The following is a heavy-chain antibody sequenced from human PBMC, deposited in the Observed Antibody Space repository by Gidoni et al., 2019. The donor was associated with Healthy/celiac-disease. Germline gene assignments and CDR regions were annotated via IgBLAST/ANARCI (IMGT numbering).Heavy chain of an antibody. CDR3: ASAGRKRVGYSSSSSGDY. Sequence: QVQLVQSGAEVKKPGSSVKVSCKASGGTFSSYTISWVRQAPGQGLEWMGRIIPILGIANYAQKFQGRVTITADKSTSTAYMELSSLRSEDTAVYYCASAGRKRVGYSSSSSGDYWGQGTLVTVSS. J-gene: IGHJ4*02. D-gene: IGHD6-6*01. CDR2: IIPILGIA. V-gene: IGHV1-69*02. CDR1: GGTFSSYT.